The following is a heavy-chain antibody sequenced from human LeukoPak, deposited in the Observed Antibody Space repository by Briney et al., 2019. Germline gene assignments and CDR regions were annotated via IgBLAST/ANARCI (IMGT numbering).Heavy chain of an antibody. CDR3: ARSGDIVVVPAAIGRANWFDP. J-gene: IGHJ5*02. Sequence: SETLSLTCTVSGGSISSYYWSWIRQPPGKGLEWIGYIYHSGSTNYNPSLKSRVTISVDTSKNQFSLKLSSVTAADTAVYYCARSGDIVVVPAAIGRANWFDPWGQGTLVTVPS. D-gene: IGHD2-2*01. V-gene: IGHV4-59*08. CDR1: GGSISSYY. CDR2: IYHSGST.